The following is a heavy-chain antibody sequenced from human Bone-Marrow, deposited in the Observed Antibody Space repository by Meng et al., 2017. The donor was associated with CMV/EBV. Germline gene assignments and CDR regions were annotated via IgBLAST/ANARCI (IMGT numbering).Heavy chain of an antibody. Sequence: SETLSLTCTVSGGSISSYYWSWIRQPPGKGLEWIGYIYYSGSTNYNPSLKSRVTISVDTSKNQFSLKLTSVTVADTAVYYCARIKISSSSYLFAYWGQGNLVNVSS. CDR1: GGSISSYY. J-gene: IGHJ4*02. D-gene: IGHD6-6*01. CDR2: IYYSGST. CDR3: ARIKISSSSYLFAY. V-gene: IGHV4-59*01.